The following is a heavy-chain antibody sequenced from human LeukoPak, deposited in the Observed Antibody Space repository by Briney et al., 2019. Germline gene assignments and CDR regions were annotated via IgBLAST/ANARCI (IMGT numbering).Heavy chain of an antibody. J-gene: IGHJ6*02. D-gene: IGHD3-9*01. V-gene: IGHV4-59*01. CDR3: ARDSTLTGSYYGMDV. CDR1: GGSISSYY. Sequence: PSETPSLTCTVSGGSISSYYWSWIRQPPGKGLERIGYIYYSGSTNYNPSLKSRVTISVDTSKNQFSLKLSSVTAADTAVYYCARDSTLTGSYYGMDVWGQGTTVTVSS. CDR2: IYYSGST.